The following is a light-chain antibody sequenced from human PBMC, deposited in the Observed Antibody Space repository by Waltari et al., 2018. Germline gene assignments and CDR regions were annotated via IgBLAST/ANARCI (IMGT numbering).Light chain of an antibody. V-gene: IGKV1-9*01. CDR1: QGSRNY. J-gene: IGKJ1*01. CDR2: AAS. CDR3: QQLNSYQWT. Sequence: IQLTQSTSSLSASVGDRVTITCRSSQGSRNYLAWYQQKPGKAHKLLIYAASTLQSGFPSRCSGSGSGTDFTLTISSLQPEDFATYYCQQLNSYQWTFGQGTKVEIK.